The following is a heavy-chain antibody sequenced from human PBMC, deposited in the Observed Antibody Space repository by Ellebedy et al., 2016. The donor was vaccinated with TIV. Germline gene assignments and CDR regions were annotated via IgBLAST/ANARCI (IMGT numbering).Heavy chain of an antibody. CDR2: IDPIDSYT. CDR3: ARHMNTAMTNDY. CDR1: GYIFTSHW. J-gene: IGHJ4*02. V-gene: IGHV5-10-1*01. Sequence: GESLKISCQGSGYIFTSHWINWVRQMPGKGLEWIGRIDPIDSYTNYSPSFQGHVTISSDKSVSTAYLQWDSLKASDTAMYYCARHMNTAMTNDYWGQGTLVTVSS. D-gene: IGHD5-18*01.